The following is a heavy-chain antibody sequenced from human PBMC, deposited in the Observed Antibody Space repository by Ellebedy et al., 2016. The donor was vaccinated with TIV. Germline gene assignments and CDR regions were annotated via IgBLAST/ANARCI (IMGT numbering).Heavy chain of an antibody. D-gene: IGHD6-19*01. Sequence: GGSLRLSXVVSGFGISNYWMDWVRQTPGKGLEWVSFISTDGTSTSYADSVKGRFTISRDNARNTLYLQMSSLSAEDTGMYYCARRAVAGMAAVYGVDVWGQGTTVTVSS. V-gene: IGHV3-74*01. CDR2: ISTDGTST. CDR1: GFGISNYW. J-gene: IGHJ6*02. CDR3: ARRAVAGMAAVYGVDV.